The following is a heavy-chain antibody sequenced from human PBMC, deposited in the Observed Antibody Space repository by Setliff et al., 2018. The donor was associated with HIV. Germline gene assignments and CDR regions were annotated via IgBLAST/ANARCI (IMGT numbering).Heavy chain of an antibody. CDR2: IIPMYGVT. J-gene: IGHJ4*02. CDR1: GGTFSSYV. V-gene: IGHV1-69*10. D-gene: IGHD3-3*01. Sequence: SVKVSCKASGGTFSSYVISWVRQAPGQGPEWMGGIIPMYGVTNYAQRFQGRVTMTRDTSTSTVYMELSSLRSEDTAVYYCARAPRLYYNFWSGLGRRGSYYFDYWGRGTLVTVSS. CDR3: ARAPRLYYNFWSGLGRRGSYYFDY.